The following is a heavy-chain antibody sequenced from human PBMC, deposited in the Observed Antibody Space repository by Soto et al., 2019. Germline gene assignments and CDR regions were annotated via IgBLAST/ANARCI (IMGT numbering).Heavy chain of an antibody. D-gene: IGHD3-10*01. CDR2: IYYSGST. J-gene: IGHJ6*02. CDR3: ARDPTYGYGMDV. Sequence: SETLSLTCTVSGGSISSGGYYWSWIRQHPGKGLEWIGYIYYSGSTYYNPSLKSRVTISVDTSKNQFSLKLSSVTAAATAVYYCARDPTYGYGMDVWGQGTTVTVSS. V-gene: IGHV4-31*03. CDR1: GGSISSGGYY.